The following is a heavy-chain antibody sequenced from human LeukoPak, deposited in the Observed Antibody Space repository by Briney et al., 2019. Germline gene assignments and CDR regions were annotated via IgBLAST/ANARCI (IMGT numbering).Heavy chain of an antibody. CDR3: AREDYYGSGSYLPVVDY. J-gene: IGHJ4*02. CDR1: GYTFTSYG. D-gene: IGHD3-10*01. CDR2: ISAYNGNT. V-gene: IGHV1-18*01. Sequence: ASVKVSCKASGYTFTSYGISWVRQAPGQGLEWMGWISAYNGNTNYAQKLQGGVTMTTDTSTSTAYMELRSLRSDDTAVYYCAREDYYGSGSYLPVVDYWGQGTLVTVSS.